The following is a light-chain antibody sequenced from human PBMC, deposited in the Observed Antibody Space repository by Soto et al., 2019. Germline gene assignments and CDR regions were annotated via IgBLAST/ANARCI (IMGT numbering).Light chain of an antibody. V-gene: IGKV1-5*03. CDR3: QHYNSYSQT. J-gene: IGKJ1*01. CDR1: QSISSW. CDR2: KAS. Sequence: DIQMTQSPSSLSASVGDRVTITCRASQSISSWLAWYQQKLGKAPKLLIYKASSLKSGVSSTFSGTGSGTEFTLTISSLQPGDFATYYCQHYNSYSQTFGQGTKV.